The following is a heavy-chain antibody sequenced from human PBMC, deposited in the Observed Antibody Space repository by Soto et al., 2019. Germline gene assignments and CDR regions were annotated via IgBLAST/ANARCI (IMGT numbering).Heavy chain of an antibody. CDR2: IYPGDSDT. J-gene: IGHJ6*02. CDR3: ERHGRITMVRGGSMVYGMDV. D-gene: IGHD3-10*01. V-gene: IGHV5-51*01. CDR1: GYSFTSYW. Sequence: PGESLKISCMGSGYSFTSYWIGWVRQMPGKGLEWMGIIYPGDSDTRYSPSFQGQVTISADKSISTAYLQWRSLKASDTAMYYCERHGRITMVRGGSMVYGMDVWGQGTAVTVSS.